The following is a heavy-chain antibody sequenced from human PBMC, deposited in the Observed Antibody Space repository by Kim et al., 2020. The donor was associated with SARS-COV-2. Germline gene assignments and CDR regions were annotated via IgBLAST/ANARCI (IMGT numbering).Heavy chain of an antibody. J-gene: IGHJ4*02. Sequence: TYYNPSLKSRVTISVDTSKNQFSLKLSSVTAADTAVYYCARGPVSYYFDYWGQGTLVTVSS. V-gene: IGHV4-31*02. CDR2: T. CDR3: ARGPVSYYFDY.